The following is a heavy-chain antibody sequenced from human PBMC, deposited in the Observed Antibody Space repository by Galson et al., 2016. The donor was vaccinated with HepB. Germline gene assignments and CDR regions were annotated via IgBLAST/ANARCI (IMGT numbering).Heavy chain of an antibody. J-gene: IGHJ6*04. Sequence: LRLSCAASGFTFSSYSMTWVRQAPGKGLEWVSHMSSSSGTIYYADSVKGRFTISRDNAKNSLFLQMNSLRGEDTAVYYCASFGDWDYYGLDVWGKGTMVTVSS. D-gene: IGHD3-16*01. CDR2: MSSSSGTI. V-gene: IGHV3-48*01. CDR3: ASFGDWDYYGLDV. CDR1: GFTFSSYS.